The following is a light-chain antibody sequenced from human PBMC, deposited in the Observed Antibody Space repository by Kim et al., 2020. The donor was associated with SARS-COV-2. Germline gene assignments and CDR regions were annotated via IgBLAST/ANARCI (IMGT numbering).Light chain of an antibody. J-gene: IGLJ1*01. CDR2: DVS. V-gene: IGLV2-14*03. CDR1: SSDVGGYNC. CDR3: TSYTGSSTPYV. Sequence: QSALTQPASVSGSPGQSITISCTGTSSDVGGYNCVSWYQQHPGKAPKLMIYDVSNRPSGVSNRFSDSKSDNTASLTISGLQAEDEADYYCTSYTGSSTPYVFGTGTKVTVL.